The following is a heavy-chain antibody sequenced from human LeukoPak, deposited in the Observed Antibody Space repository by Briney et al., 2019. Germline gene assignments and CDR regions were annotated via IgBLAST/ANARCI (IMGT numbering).Heavy chain of an antibody. CDR1: GFTFSSYS. CDR2: ISSSSSYI. Sequence: GGSLRLSCAASGFTFSSYSMNWVRQAPGKGLEWVSSISSSSSYIYYADSVKGRFTISRDNDKNSLYLQMNSLRAEDAAVYYCARDRSMPYYMDVWGKGTTVTVSS. J-gene: IGHJ6*03. V-gene: IGHV3-21*01. D-gene: IGHD2/OR15-2a*01. CDR3: ARDRSMPYYMDV.